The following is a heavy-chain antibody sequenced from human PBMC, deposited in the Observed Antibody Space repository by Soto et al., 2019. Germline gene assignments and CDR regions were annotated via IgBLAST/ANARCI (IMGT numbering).Heavy chain of an antibody. D-gene: IGHD2-15*01. CDR1: GGTFSTHA. J-gene: IGHJ6*02. CDR2: IIPISGTT. Sequence: ASVKVSCKASGGTFSTHAIIWVRQAPGHGLEWMGGIIPISGTTYYTQKFQGRVTITADEPTSTAFMELSSLKSEDTAVFYCARGYCSGGNCYSGMDVWGQGTMVTVSS. CDR3: ARGYCSGGNCYSGMDV. V-gene: IGHV1-69*13.